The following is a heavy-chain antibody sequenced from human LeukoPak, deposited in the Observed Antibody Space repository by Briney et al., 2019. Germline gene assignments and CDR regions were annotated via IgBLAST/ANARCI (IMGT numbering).Heavy chain of an antibody. V-gene: IGHV3-23*01. Sequence: GGSLRLSCAASGFTFSNYAMTWVRQAPGKGLDWVSAISGSGATTYNADSAKGRFTISRDYSKNTLYLQMHSLRVEDTAVYYCAKDLYYSSGWYNYFDYWGQGTLVTVSS. CDR2: ISGSGATT. J-gene: IGHJ4*02. CDR1: GFTFSNYA. CDR3: AKDLYYSSGWYNYFDY. D-gene: IGHD6-19*01.